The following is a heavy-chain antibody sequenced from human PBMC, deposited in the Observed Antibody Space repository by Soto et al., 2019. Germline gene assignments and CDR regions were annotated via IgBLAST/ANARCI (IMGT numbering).Heavy chain of an antibody. CDR1: GGSFSGYY. Sequence: SSTLSLTCPVYGGSFSGYYWSWIRQHPVKGLERIGEINHSVSTNYNPSLKSRVTISVDTSKNQFSLKLSSVTAADTAVYYCARHLVEMATIDYYYYGMDVWGQGTTVT. CDR3: ARHLVEMATIDYYYYGMDV. J-gene: IGHJ6*02. D-gene: IGHD5-12*01. V-gene: IGHV4-34*01. CDR2: INHSVST.